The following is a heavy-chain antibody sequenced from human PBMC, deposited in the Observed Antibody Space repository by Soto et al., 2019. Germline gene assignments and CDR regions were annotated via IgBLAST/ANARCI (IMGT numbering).Heavy chain of an antibody. CDR2: IIPIFGTA. CDR3: ARTDAKGAVEMATLSLDY. CDR1: GGTFSSYA. D-gene: IGHD5-12*01. J-gene: IGHJ4*02. Sequence: SVKVSCKASGGTFSSYAISWVRQAPGQGLEWMGGIIPIFGTANYAQKFQGRVTITADESTSTAYMELSSLRSEDTAVYYCARTDAKGAVEMATLSLDYWGQGTLVTVSS. V-gene: IGHV1-69*13.